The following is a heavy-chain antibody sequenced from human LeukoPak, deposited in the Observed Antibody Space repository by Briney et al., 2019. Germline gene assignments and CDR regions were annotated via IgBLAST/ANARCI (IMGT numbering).Heavy chain of an antibody. Sequence: SETLSLTCAVYGGSFSGYYWSWIRQPPGKGLEWIGEINHSGSTNYNPSLKSRVTISVDTSKNQFSLKLSSVTAADTAVYYCARLPTIFGVVTVDYWGQGTLVTVSS. CDR2: INHSGST. D-gene: IGHD3-3*01. J-gene: IGHJ4*02. CDR1: GGSFSGYY. CDR3: ARLPTIFGVVTVDY. V-gene: IGHV4-34*01.